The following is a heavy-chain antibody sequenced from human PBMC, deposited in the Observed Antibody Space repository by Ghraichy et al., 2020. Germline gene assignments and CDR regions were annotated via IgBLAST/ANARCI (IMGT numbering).Heavy chain of an antibody. CDR1: GYTFTSYG. CDR3: AREWNYYDSSGYYHTYFDY. CDR2: ISAYNGDT. D-gene: IGHD3-22*01. V-gene: IGHV1-18*01. J-gene: IGHJ4*02. Sequence: ASVKVSCKASGYTFTSYGISWVRQAPGQGLEWMGWISAYNGDTNYAQKLQGRVTMTTDTSTSTAYMELRSLRSDDTAVYYCAREWNYYDSSGYYHTYFDYWGQGTLVTVSS.